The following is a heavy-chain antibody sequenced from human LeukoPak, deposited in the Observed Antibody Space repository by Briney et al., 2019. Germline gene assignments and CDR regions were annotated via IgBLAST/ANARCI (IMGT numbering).Heavy chain of an antibody. CDR2: IKQDGSEK. CDR1: GFTFSNYW. D-gene: IGHD6-6*01. Sequence: GGSLRLSCAASGFTFSNYWMSWVRQAPGNGLEWVANIKQDGSEKYYVDSVKGRFTISRDNAKNSLYLQMNSLRAEDTAVYYCARDYRSSSGRSIDYWGQGTLVTVSS. V-gene: IGHV3-7*04. J-gene: IGHJ4*02. CDR3: ARDYRSSSGRSIDY.